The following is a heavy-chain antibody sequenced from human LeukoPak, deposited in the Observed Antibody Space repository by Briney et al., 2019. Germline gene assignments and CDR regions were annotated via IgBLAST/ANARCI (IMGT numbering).Heavy chain of an antibody. CDR2: IYYSGST. CDR3: ARLPYYDILTGYFNGEWFDP. V-gene: IGHV4-61*01. J-gene: IGHJ5*02. D-gene: IGHD3-9*01. Sequence: SETLSLTCTVSGGSVSSGSYYWSWIRQPPGKGLEWIGYIYYSGSTNYNPSLKSRVTLSVDTSKNQFSLKLSSVTAADTAVYYCARLPYYDILTGYFNGEWFDPWGQGTLVTVSS. CDR1: GGSVSSGSYY.